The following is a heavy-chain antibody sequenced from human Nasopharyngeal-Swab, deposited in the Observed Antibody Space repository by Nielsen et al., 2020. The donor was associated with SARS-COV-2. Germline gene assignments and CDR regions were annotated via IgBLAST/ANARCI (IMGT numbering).Heavy chain of an antibody. CDR1: GFTFSSYA. V-gene: IGHV3-23*01. CDR2: ISGSGGST. Sequence: GGSLRLSCAASGFTFSSYAMSCVRQSPGKGLDWVSAISGSGGSTYYADSVKGRFTISRDNSKNTLYLQMNSLRAEDTAVYYCAKDEEYDYGDYGAYYYYYGMDVWGQGTTVTVSS. J-gene: IGHJ6*02. D-gene: IGHD4-17*01. CDR3: AKDEEYDYGDYGAYYYYYGMDV.